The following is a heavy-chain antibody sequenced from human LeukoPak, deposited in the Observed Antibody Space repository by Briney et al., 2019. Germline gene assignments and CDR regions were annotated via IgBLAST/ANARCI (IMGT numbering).Heavy chain of an antibody. Sequence: GGSLRLSCAASGFTFSSYGMHWVRQAPGKGLEWVAVIWYDGSNKYYADSVKGRFTISRDNSKNTLYLQMNSLRAEDTAVYYCAKPPDNYYYYYGMDVWGKGTTVTVSS. J-gene: IGHJ6*04. CDR2: IWYDGSNK. CDR3: AKPPDNYYYYYGMDV. V-gene: IGHV3-30*02. CDR1: GFTFSSYG.